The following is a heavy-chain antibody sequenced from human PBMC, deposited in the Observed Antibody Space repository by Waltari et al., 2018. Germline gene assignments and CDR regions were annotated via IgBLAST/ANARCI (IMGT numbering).Heavy chain of an antibody. Sequence: QVQLQESGPGLVKPSGTLSLTCAVSGGSISSSNWWSWVRQPPGKGLEWIGEIYHSRVTNYNPSLKSRGTISVDKSKNQFALKLGSVTAADTAVYYWARDKYYGSGSFLYFDLWGRGTLVTVSS. CDR2: IYHSRVT. V-gene: IGHV4-4*02. J-gene: IGHJ2*01. CDR1: GGSISSSNW. CDR3: ARDKYYGSGSFLYFDL. D-gene: IGHD3-10*01.